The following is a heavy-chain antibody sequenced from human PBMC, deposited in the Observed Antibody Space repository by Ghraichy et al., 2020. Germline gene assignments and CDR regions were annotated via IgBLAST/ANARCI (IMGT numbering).Heavy chain of an antibody. V-gene: IGHV3-23*01. CDR2: ISGSGASA. Sequence: GESLNISCAASGFTFSSYAMSWVRQAPGKGLEWVSAISGSGASAYYADSLKGRFTISRDNSENTLFLQMNSLRAEDTAVYYCAKGSRAAPSYYFDYWGQGTLVTVSS. J-gene: IGHJ4*02. CDR1: GFTFSSYA. D-gene: IGHD6-6*01. CDR3: AKGSRAAPSYYFDY.